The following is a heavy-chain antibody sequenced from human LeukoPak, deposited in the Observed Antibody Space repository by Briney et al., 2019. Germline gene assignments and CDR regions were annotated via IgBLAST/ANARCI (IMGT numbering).Heavy chain of an antibody. CDR1: GGSISSSSYY. J-gene: IGHJ5*02. CDR3: ARDLGHSSGWYVMPGWFDP. D-gene: IGHD6-19*01. V-gene: IGHV4-61*01. CDR2: IYYSGST. Sequence: PSETLSLTCTVSGGSISSSSYYWGWIRQPPGKGLEWIGYIYYSGSTNYNPSLKSRVTISVDTSKNQFSLKLSSVTAADTAVYYCARDLGHSSGWYVMPGWFDPWGQGTLVTVSS.